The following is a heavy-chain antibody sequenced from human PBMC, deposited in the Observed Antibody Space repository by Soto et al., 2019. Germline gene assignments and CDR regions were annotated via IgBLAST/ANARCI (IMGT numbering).Heavy chain of an antibody. V-gene: IGHV1-8*01. CDR3: ARYIFGQGFIS. Sequence: QVQLVQSGAEGKKPGASVKVSCKASGSTFSTLDLNWVRQAPGQGLDWTGWMHANTGLTGHAQKFQGRLSMTRDTPKSTAYMELNSLRADDTAVYYCARYIFGQGFISWGQGTLVTVSS. D-gene: IGHD3-10*01. J-gene: IGHJ4*02. CDR1: GSTFSTLD. CDR2: MHANTGLT.